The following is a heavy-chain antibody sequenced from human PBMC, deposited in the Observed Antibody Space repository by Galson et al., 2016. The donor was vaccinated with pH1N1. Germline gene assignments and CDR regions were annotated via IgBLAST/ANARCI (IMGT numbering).Heavy chain of an antibody. J-gene: IGHJ6*02. CDR2: ISGSGRT. CDR3: ARESCAGSCYYYYYYYWMDG. D-gene: IGHD2-15*01. CDR1: GDSVSSGDYY. Sequence: TLSLTCSVSGDSVSSGDYYWSWIRQSPGRGLEWIGCISGSGRTYYNPSLKSRLTISLDTSKNQFSLRLASVTATDTAVYYCARESCAGSCYYYYYYYWMDGWGQGATVIVSS. V-gene: IGHV4-30-4*01.